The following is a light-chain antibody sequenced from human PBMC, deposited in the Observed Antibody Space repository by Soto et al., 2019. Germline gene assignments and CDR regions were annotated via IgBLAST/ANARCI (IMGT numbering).Light chain of an antibody. CDR3: LQYNFWRPYS. Sequence: EIVMTQSPATLSLSPGERATLSCRASQSVGNSLAWYQLKPGQVPRLLIFDTYTRATGTPARFSGSESGTEFTLTISSLQSEDFAIYSCLQYNFWRPYSFGQGTKLEI. CDR1: QSVGNS. V-gene: IGKV3-15*01. J-gene: IGKJ2*03. CDR2: DTY.